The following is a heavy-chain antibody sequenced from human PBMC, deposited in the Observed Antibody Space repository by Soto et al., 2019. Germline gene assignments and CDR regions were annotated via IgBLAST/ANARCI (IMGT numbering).Heavy chain of an antibody. Sequence: SVRVSGKACGSTFSSYTISWVRQAPGQGLEWMGRIIPILGIANYARKFQGRVTITADKSTSTAYMELSSLRSEDTAVYYCAYRATGGVAGIDYYMDVWGKGTTVTVSS. CDR2: IIPILGIA. CDR1: GSTFSSYT. CDR3: AYRATGGVAGIDYYMDV. J-gene: IGHJ6*03. D-gene: IGHD6-19*01. V-gene: IGHV1-69*02.